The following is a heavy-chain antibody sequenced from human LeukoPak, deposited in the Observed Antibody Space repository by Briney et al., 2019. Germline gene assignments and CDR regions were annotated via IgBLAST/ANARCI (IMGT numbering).Heavy chain of an antibody. CDR3: ARDGASGYLADY. D-gene: IGHD3-3*01. Sequence: ASVTVSCKASGYTLTGYYMHWVRQAPGQGLERMGWINPNSGGTNYAQKFQGRVTMTRDTSISTAYRELSRLGSDDTAVYYWARDGASGYLADYWGQGTLVTVSS. V-gene: IGHV1-2*02. CDR2: INPNSGGT. CDR1: GYTLTGYY. J-gene: IGHJ4*02.